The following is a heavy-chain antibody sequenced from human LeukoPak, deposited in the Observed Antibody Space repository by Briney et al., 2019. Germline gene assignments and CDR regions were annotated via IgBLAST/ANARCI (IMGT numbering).Heavy chain of an antibody. CDR1: GGSISSYY. V-gene: IGHV4-4*07. J-gene: IGHJ5*02. D-gene: IGHD2-15*01. CDR3: ARERRRYCSGGSCYSRKYWFDP. Sequence: SETLSLTCTVSGGSISSYYWSWIRQPAGKGLEWIGRIYVSGSTNYNPSLKSRVTISVDTSKNQFSLKLSSVTAADTAVYYCARERRRYCSGGSCYSRKYWFDPWGQGTLVTVSS. CDR2: IYVSGST.